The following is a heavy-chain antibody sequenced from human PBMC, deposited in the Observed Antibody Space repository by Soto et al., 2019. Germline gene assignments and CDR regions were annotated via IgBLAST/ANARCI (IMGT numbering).Heavy chain of an antibody. D-gene: IGHD1-7*01. CDR3: ARGSYGNYL. Sequence: PSETLSLTCTVSGGSLGSYFWSWIRQPPGQGLEWLGFFYHGGSTDYNPSLKSRVTISGDKSNNQVSLNLRSVTAADTAVYYCARGSYGNYLWGRGNLVTVSS. J-gene: IGHJ4*02. V-gene: IGHV4-59*01. CDR2: FYHGGST. CDR1: GGSLGSYF.